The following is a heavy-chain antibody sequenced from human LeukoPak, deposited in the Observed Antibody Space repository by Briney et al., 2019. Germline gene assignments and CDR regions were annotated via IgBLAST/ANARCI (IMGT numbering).Heavy chain of an antibody. V-gene: IGHV4-30-2*01. J-gene: IGHJ4*02. CDR3: ARLYCSSTSCPYYFDY. Sequence: PPETLSLTCAVSGGSISSGGYSWSWIRQPPGKGLEWIGYIYHSGSTYYNPSLKSRVTISVDRSKNQFSLKLSSVTAADTAVYYCARLYCSSTSCPYYFDYWGQGTLVTVSS. D-gene: IGHD2-2*01. CDR1: GGSISSGGYS. CDR2: IYHSGST.